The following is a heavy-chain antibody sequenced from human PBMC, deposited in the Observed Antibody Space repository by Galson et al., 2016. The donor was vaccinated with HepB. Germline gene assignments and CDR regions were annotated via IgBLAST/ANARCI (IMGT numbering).Heavy chain of an antibody. V-gene: IGHV3-30*18. CDR3: VKLNRRYCSGTTCYMDDYYYMDV. Sequence: SLRLSCAASGFIFSTYGMHWVRQAPGKGMDWVAVISYDGSNKYYADSVKGRFTISRDNSKSTLFLQMNSLRVEDTAVYYCVKLNRRYCSGTTCYMDDYYYMDVWGKGTTVTVSS. D-gene: IGHD2-2*02. CDR1: GFIFSTYG. CDR2: ISYDGSNK. J-gene: IGHJ6*03.